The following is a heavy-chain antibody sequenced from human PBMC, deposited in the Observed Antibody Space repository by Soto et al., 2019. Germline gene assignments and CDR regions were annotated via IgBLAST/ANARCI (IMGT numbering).Heavy chain of an antibody. J-gene: IGHJ4*02. D-gene: IGHD2-2*01. CDR3: AGKRVGPAAGLGDY. CDR2: ISYDGSNK. Sequence: QVQLVESGGGVVQPGRSLRLSCAASGFTFSSYGMHWVRQAPVKGLEWLAAISYDGSNKYYADSVKGRFTISRDNSKNTLYLQMNSLRAEDTVVYYGAGKRVGPAAGLGDYWCQGTLVTVSS. V-gene: IGHV3-30*03. CDR1: GFTFSSYG.